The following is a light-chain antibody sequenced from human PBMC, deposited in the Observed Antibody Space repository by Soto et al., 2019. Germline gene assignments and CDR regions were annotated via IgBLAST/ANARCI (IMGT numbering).Light chain of an antibody. CDR2: GAS. Sequence: EIVLTQSPGTLSFSPGERATLSCRASQSVSSSYLAWYQQKPGQAPRLLIYGASSRATGIPDRFSGSGSGKDFTLTISRLEPEDFAVYYCPQYGRSPSTIGGGTQVDIX. CDR1: QSVSSSY. V-gene: IGKV3-20*01. CDR3: PQYGRSPST. J-gene: IGKJ4*01.